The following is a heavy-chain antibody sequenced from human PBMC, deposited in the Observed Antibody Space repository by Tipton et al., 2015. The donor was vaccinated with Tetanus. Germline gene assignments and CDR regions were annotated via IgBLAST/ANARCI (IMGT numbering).Heavy chain of an antibody. V-gene: IGHV5-51*01. CDR1: GCIFNNYW. CDR3: ARAHCTDGVCNFDF. Sequence: MQLVQSGGEVKKPGESLKISCKGSGCIFNNYWIGWVRQKPGKGLEWMGIIYPGDSDTRYSPSFQGQVTISVDKSINTAYLQWSSLKASDTSVFYCARAHCTDGVCNFDFWGQGALVTVAS. D-gene: IGHD2-8*01. J-gene: IGHJ4*02. CDR2: IYPGDSDT.